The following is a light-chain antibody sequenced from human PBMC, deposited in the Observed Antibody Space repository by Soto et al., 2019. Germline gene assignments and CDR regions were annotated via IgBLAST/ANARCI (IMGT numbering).Light chain of an antibody. CDR2: FGS. CDR1: QSLLLSNGYNS. J-gene: IGKJ2*03. V-gene: IGKV2-28*01. CDR3: LQARQTPYR. Sequence: DVVMTQSPLSLPVTPGEPASISCRSSQSLLLSNGYNSLDWYLQKPGQSPQLMIYFGSNRASGVPDRLGGSGSGTEFKLKISRVEAEDIGVYYCLQARQTPYRFRQGTKLEIK.